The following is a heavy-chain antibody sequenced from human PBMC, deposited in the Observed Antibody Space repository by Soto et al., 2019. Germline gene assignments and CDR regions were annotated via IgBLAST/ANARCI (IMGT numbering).Heavy chain of an antibody. D-gene: IGHD1-20*01. V-gene: IGHV2-70*01. J-gene: IGHJ6*02. Sequence: TLSLTCTVSGGSISGYYWSWIRQPPGKALEWLALIDWDDDKYYSTSLKTRLTISKDTSKNQVVLTMTNMDPVDTATYYCARMGITGTASYYGMDVWGQGTTVTVSS. CDR3: ARMGITGTASYYGMDV. CDR1: GGSISGYY. CDR2: IDWDDDK.